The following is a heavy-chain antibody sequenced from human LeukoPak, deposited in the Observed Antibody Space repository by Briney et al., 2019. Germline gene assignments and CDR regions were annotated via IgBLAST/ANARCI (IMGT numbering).Heavy chain of an antibody. D-gene: IGHD5-18*01. CDR2: IIPIFGTA. CDR3: ARDRVPENSYDYDAFDI. V-gene: IGHV1-69*01. J-gene: IGHJ3*02. Sequence: ASVTLSCKASGASFSSYAISWVRQAPGQGLEWMGGIIPIFGTANNAHKFPGRVTITADESTSTAYMELSSLRSEDTDVYDCARDRVPENSYDYDAFDIWGQGAMVTVSS. CDR1: GASFSSYA.